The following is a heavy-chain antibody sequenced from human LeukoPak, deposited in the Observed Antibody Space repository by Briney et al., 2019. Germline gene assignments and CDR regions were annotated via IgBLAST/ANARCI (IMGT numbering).Heavy chain of an antibody. D-gene: IGHD6-6*01. CDR2: MYYSGST. Sequence: PSETLSLTCTVSGGSISSYYWGWIRQPPGKGLEWIGSMYYSGSTYYNPSLKSRVTISLDTSKNQFSLKLSSVTAADTAIYYCARDFSSSSTVYYYYYMDVWGKGTTVTVSS. CDR1: GGSISSYY. CDR3: ARDFSSSSTVYYYYYMDV. V-gene: IGHV4-39*07. J-gene: IGHJ6*03.